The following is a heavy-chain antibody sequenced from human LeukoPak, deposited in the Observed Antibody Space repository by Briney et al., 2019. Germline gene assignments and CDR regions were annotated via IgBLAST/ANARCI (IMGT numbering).Heavy chain of an antibody. CDR3: ARHRGYCSSTSCSYNWFDP. V-gene: IGHV4-59*08. J-gene: IGHJ5*02. D-gene: IGHD2-2*03. CDR1: GGSISSYY. CDR2: IYYSGST. Sequence: SETLSLTCTVSGGSISSYYWTWIRQPPGKGLEWIGYIYYSGSTRYNPSLKSRVTMSVDTSKNRFSLKLSSVTAADTAVYYCARHRGYCSSTSCSYNWFDPWGQGTLVTVSS.